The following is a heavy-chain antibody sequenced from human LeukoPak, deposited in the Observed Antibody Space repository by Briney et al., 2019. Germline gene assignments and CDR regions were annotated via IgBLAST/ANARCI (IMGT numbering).Heavy chain of an antibody. CDR1: GYTFTSYG. V-gene: IGHV1-18*01. Sequence: PSVKVSCKASGYTFTSYGISWVRQAPGQGLEWMGWISAYNGNTNYAQKLQGRVTMTTDTSTSTAYMELRSLRSDDTAVYYCARGVYVWGSQRILWWSDPWGQGTLVTVSS. D-gene: IGHD3-16*01. CDR3: ARGVYVWGSQRILWWSDP. J-gene: IGHJ5*02. CDR2: ISAYNGNT.